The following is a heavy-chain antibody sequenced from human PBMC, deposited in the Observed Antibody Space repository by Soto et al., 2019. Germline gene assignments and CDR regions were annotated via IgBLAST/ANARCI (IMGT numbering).Heavy chain of an antibody. D-gene: IGHD3-22*01. CDR2: IIPIFGTA. CDR3: STPPPYDSSGRFDY. V-gene: IGHV1-69*01. CDR1: GGTFSSYA. J-gene: IGHJ4*02. Sequence: QVQLVQSGAEVKKPGSSVKVSCKASGGTFSSYAISWVRQAPGQGLEWMGGIIPIFGTANYAQKFQGRVTVTADESTKTAHSEPSRLRCEGTAMYYCSTPPPYDSSGRFDYWGQGTLVTVSS.